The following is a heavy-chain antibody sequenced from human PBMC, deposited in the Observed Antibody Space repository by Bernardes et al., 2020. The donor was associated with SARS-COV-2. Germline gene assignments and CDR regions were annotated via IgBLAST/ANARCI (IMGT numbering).Heavy chain of an antibody. D-gene: IGHD6-13*01. V-gene: IGHV3-21*01. CDR2: ISSSSSYI. CDR1: GFIFSSYR. Sequence: GGSLRLSCAAFGFIFSSYRMNWVRQATGKGLECVSSISSSSSYIYYADSVKGRFTISRDNAKNSLYLQMNSLRAEDTAVYYCARCESIAAAGLFDPWGQGTLVTVSS. J-gene: IGHJ5*02. CDR3: ARCESIAAAGLFDP.